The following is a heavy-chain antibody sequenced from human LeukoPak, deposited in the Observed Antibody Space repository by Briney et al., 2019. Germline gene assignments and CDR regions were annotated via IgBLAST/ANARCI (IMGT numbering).Heavy chain of an antibody. Sequence: PSETLSLTCTVSGGSISGHYWTWVRQPPGEGLEWIGRIHYSGKADYNPSLRSRITISVDTSKNQMSLKVTSVTAADTAVYYCARFGVDYDMDVWGQGTTVTVS. CDR3: ARFGVDYDMDV. CDR1: GGSISGHY. CDR2: IHYSGKA. J-gene: IGHJ6*02. V-gene: IGHV4-59*11. D-gene: IGHD3-16*01.